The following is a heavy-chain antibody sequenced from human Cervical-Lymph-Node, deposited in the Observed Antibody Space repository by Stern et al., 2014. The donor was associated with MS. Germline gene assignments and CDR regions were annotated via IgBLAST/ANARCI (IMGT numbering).Heavy chain of an antibody. V-gene: IGHV4-61*02. CDR2: IYTSGST. Sequence: QVQLQESGPGLVKPSQTLSLTCTVSGGSISSGSYYWSWIRQPAGKGLEXIGRIYTSGSTNYNPSLKSRVTISVDTSKNQFSLKLGSVTAADTAVYYCARDCRLRYFDNYGMDVWGQGTTVTVSS. D-gene: IGHD3-9*01. CDR3: ARDCRLRYFDNYGMDV. J-gene: IGHJ6*02. CDR1: GGSISSGSYY.